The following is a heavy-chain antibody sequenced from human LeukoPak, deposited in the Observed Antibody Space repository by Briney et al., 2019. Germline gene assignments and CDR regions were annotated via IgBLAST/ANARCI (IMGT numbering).Heavy chain of an antibody. Sequence: GASVKVSCKAPGYTFTGYYMHWVRQAPGQGLEWMGWINPNSGGTNYAQKFQGRVTMTRDTSISTAYMELSRLRSDDTAVYYCARDFGAPIYYFDYWGQGTLVTVSS. V-gene: IGHV1-2*02. CDR1: GYTFTGYY. CDR3: ARDFGAPIYYFDY. CDR2: INPNSGGT. J-gene: IGHJ4*02. D-gene: IGHD3-10*01.